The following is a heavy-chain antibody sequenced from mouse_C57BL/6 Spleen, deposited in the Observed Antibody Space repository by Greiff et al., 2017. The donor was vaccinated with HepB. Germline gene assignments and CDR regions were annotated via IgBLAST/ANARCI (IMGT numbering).Heavy chain of an antibody. CDR2: ISDGGSYT. CDR3: ARAIYYDYLYYFDY. J-gene: IGHJ2*01. V-gene: IGHV5-4*03. CDR1: GFTFSSYA. Sequence: EVKLMESGGGLVKPGGSLKLSCAASGFTFSSYAMSWVRQTPEKRLEWVATISDGGSYTYYPDNVKGRFTISRDNAKNNLYLQMSHLKSEDTAMYYCARAIYYDYLYYFDYWGQGTTLTVSS. D-gene: IGHD2-4*01.